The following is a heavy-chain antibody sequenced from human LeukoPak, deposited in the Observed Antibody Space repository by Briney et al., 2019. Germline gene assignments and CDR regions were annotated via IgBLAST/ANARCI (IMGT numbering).Heavy chain of an antibody. D-gene: IGHD6-13*01. CDR1: GYTLTELS. Sequence: ASVKVSCKVSGYTLTELSMHWVRQAPGKGLEWVGGFDPEDGETIYAQKFQGRVTMTEDTSTDTAYMELSSLRSEDTAVYYCATEGAIAAAGGYYYYGMDVWGQGTTVTVSS. CDR2: FDPEDGET. J-gene: IGHJ6*02. CDR3: ATEGAIAAAGGYYYYGMDV. V-gene: IGHV1-24*01.